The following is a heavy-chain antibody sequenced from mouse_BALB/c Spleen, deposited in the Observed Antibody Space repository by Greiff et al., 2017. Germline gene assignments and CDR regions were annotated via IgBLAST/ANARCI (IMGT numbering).Heavy chain of an antibody. CDR3: ARADYYGSSFYAMDY. CDR1: GYTFTSYT. CDR2: FNPSSGYT. Sequence: VKLMESAAELARPGASVKMSCTASGYTFTSYTMHWLNQRPGQGLEWIGYFNPSSGYTEYNQKFKDKTTLTADKSSSTAYMQLSSLTSEDSAVYYGARADYYGSSFYAMDYWGQGTSVTVSS. J-gene: IGHJ4*01. D-gene: IGHD1-1*01. V-gene: IGHV1-4*02.